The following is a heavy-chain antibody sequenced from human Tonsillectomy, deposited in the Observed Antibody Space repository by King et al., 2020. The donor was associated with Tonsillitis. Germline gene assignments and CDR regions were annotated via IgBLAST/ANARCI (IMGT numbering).Heavy chain of an antibody. CDR3: ARSRTLDTDMVLDIDY. CDR2: IYPGDSYT. J-gene: IGHJ4*02. V-gene: IGHV5-51*01. D-gene: IGHD5-18*01. Sequence: VQLVESGAEVKKPGESLKISCKGSGYSFTSYWIGWVRQMPGKGLEWMGIIYPGDSYTRYSPSFQGQVTISADKSISTAYLQWSSLKASDSAMYYCARSRTLDTDMVLDIDYWGQGTLVTVSA. CDR1: GYSFTSYW.